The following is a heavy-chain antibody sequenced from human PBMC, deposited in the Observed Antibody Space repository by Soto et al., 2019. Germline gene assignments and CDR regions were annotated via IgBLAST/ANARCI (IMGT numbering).Heavy chain of an antibody. CDR3: TTDTPYIVLVVAATLGAFDI. J-gene: IGHJ3*02. V-gene: IGHV3-15*01. CDR2: IKSKTDGGPT. Sequence: EVQLVESGGGLVKPGGSLRLSCAASGFTFSNAWMSWVRQAPVKGLEWVGRIKSKTDGGPTDYAAPVKGRFTISRDDSKNTLYLQMNSLKTEDTAVYYCTTDTPYIVLVVAATLGAFDIWCQGTMVTVSS. D-gene: IGHD2-15*01. CDR1: GFTFSNAW.